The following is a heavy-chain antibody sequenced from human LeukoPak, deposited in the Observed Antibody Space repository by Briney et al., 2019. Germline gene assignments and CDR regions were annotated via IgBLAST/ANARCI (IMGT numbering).Heavy chain of an antibody. Sequence: GGSLRLSCAASGFTFSSYSRNWVRQAPGKGLEWVSYISSSSSTIYYADSVKGRFTISRDNAKNSLYLQMNSLRAEDTAVYYCARKGGYGMVATRNWGQGTLVTVSS. CDR1: GFTFSSYS. V-gene: IGHV3-48*04. D-gene: IGHD5-12*01. CDR2: ISSSSSTI. J-gene: IGHJ4*02. CDR3: ARKGGYGMVATRN.